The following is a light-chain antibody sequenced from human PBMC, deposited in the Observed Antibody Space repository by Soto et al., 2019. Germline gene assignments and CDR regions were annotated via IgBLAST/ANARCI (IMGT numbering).Light chain of an antibody. CDR3: QQYISDPWT. CDR1: QSVGSW. CDR2: KVS. V-gene: IGKV1-5*03. J-gene: IGKJ1*01. Sequence: DIQMTQSPSTLSASVGDRVTITCRASQSVGSWLAWFQQRTGSAPKVLIYKVSNLESGVPSRFSGSGSGTEFTLTISSLQPDDFATYYCQQYISDPWTFGQGTRVEVK.